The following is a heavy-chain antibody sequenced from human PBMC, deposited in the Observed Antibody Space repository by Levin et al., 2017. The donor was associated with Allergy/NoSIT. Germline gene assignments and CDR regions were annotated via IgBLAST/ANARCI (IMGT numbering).Heavy chain of an antibody. D-gene: IGHD2-2*01. CDR1: GFTFDDYA. CDR2: ISWNSRSI. Sequence: SLKISCAASGFTFDDYAMHWVRQAPGKGLEWVSGISWNSRSIGYADSVKGRFTISRDNARNSLYLQINSLRLEDTAFYYCAKADCSTVSCYGGAPDYWGQGTLVTVSS. J-gene: IGHJ4*02. V-gene: IGHV3-9*01. CDR3: AKADCSTVSCYGGAPDY.